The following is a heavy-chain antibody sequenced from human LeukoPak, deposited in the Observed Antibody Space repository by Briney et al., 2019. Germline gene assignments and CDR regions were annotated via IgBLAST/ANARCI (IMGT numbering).Heavy chain of an antibody. CDR2: IYTSGST. CDR1: GDFLRCDQ. V-gene: IGHV4-4*07. CDR3: ARDFLLEGDAFDI. D-gene: IGHD3-3*01. J-gene: IGHJ3*02. Sequence: SETLPLMFTLSGDFLRCDQGTWTRQPAGKGLEWIGRIYTSGSTNYNPSLKSRVTMSVDTSKNQLSLKLSSVTAADTAVYYCARDFLLEGDAFDIWGQGTMVTVSS.